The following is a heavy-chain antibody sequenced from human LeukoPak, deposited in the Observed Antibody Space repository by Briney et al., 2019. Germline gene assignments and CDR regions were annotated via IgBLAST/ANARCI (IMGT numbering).Heavy chain of an antibody. CDR2: IKSKTDGGTT. CDR3: AKFPSYYYGSGSYPKPYYYYYYMDV. CDR1: GFTFSNAW. Sequence: GGSLRLSCAASGFTFSNAWMSWVRQAPGKGLEWVGRIKSKTDGGTTDYAAPVKGRFTISRDDSKNTLYLQMNSLKTEDTAVYYCAKFPSYYYGSGSYPKPYYYYYYMDVWGKGTTVTISS. J-gene: IGHJ6*03. D-gene: IGHD3-10*01. V-gene: IGHV3-15*01.